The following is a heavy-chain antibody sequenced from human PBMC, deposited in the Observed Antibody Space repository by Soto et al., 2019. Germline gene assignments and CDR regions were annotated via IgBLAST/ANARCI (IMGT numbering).Heavy chain of an antibody. V-gene: IGHV1-2*04. Sequence: ASVKVSCKASGYTFTGYYMHWVRQAPGQGLEWTGWINPNSGGTNYAQKFQGWVTMTRDTSISTAYMELSRLRSDDTAVYYCARERSWLLRYLRGGVMDVWGQRTTVTVSS. CDR1: GYTFTGYY. CDR2: INPNSGGT. CDR3: ARERSWLLRYLRGGVMDV. J-gene: IGHJ6*02. D-gene: IGHD3-22*01.